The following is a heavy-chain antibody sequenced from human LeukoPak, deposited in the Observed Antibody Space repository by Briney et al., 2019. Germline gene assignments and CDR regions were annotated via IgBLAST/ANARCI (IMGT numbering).Heavy chain of an antibody. CDR2: ISWNSGSI. D-gene: IGHD2-2*01. CDR3: ARDGCSSTSCRFYNWFDP. J-gene: IGHJ5*02. Sequence: GGSLRLSCAASGFTFDDYAMHWVRQAPGKGLEWASGISWNSGSIGYADSVKGRFTISRDNARNSLYLQMNSLRAEDTAVYYCARDGCSSTSCRFYNWFDPWGQGTLVTVSS. CDR1: GFTFDDYA. V-gene: IGHV3-9*01.